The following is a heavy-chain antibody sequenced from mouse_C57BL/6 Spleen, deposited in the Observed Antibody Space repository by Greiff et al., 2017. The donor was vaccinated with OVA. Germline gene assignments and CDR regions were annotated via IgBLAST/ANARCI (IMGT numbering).Heavy chain of an antibody. D-gene: IGHD2-4*01. CDR2: IYPRSGNT. CDR3: ARRGDYEEFAY. J-gene: IGHJ3*01. V-gene: IGHV1-81*01. Sequence: VQLQQSGAELARPGASVKLSCKASGYTFTSYGISWVKQRTGQGLEWIGEIYPRSGNTYYNEKFKGKATRTADKSSSTAYMELRSLTSEDSAVYFCARRGDYEEFAYWGQGTLVTVSA. CDR1: GYTFTSYG.